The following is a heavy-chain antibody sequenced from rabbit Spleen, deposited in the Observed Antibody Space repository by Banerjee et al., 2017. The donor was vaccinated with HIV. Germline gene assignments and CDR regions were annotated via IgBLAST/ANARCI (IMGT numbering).Heavy chain of an antibody. D-gene: IGHD4-1*01. Sequence: QEQLVESGGGPVKPEGSLTLTCKASAFSFSDRDVMCWVRQAPGKGLEWIACINAATSKPVYATWAKGLFTISRTSSTTVTLQMTSLTAADTATYFCARDLAAAIGWNFYLWGQGTLVTVS. CDR3: ARDLAAAIGWNFYL. CDR2: INAATSKP. J-gene: IGHJ4*01. CDR1: AFSFSDRDV. V-gene: IGHV1S45*01.